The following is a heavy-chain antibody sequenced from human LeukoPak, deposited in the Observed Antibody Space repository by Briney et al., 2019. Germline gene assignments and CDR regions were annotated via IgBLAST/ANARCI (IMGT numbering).Heavy chain of an antibody. CDR2: IGTAGDT. V-gene: IGHV3-13*01. CDR1: GFTFSSYD. CDR3: ARGAADFWSGYYGYFDY. Sequence: GGSLRLSCAASGFTFSSYDMHWVRQATGKGLEWVSAIGTAGDTYYPGSVKGRFTISRENAKNSLCLQMNSLRAEDTAVYYCARGAADFWSGYYGYFDYWGQGTLVTVSS. J-gene: IGHJ4*02. D-gene: IGHD3-3*01.